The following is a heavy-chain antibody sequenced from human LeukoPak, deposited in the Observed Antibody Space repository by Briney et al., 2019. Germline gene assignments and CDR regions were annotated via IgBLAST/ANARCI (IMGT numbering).Heavy chain of an antibody. J-gene: IGHJ4*02. D-gene: IGHD5-24*01. CDR3: AREGDGYNSYFDY. CDR2: ISSDGSNE. CDR1: GFTFSSYW. V-gene: IGHV3-30*03. Sequence: GGSLRLSCAASGFTFSSYWMHWVRQAPGKGLEWVAFISSDGSNEYYTDSVKGRFTISRDNSKNSLFLQMDGLRAEDTAVYFCAREGDGYNSYFDYWGQGTLVTVSS.